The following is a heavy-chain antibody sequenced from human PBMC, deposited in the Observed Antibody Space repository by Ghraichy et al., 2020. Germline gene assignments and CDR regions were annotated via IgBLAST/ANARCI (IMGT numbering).Heavy chain of an antibody. CDR1: GGTFSSYA. CDR3: ARGVRLHYYDSSGYYAGSDY. J-gene: IGHJ4*02. CDR2: IIPIFGTA. D-gene: IGHD3-22*01. V-gene: IGHV1-69*13. Sequence: SVKVSCKASGGTFSSYAISWVRQAPGQGLEWMGGIIPIFGTANYAQKFQGRVTITADESTSTAYMELSSLRSEDTAVYYCARGVRLHYYDSSGYYAGSDYWGQGTLVTVSS.